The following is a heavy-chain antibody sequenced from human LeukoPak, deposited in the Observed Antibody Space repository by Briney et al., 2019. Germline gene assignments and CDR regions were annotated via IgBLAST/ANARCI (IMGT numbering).Heavy chain of an antibody. CDR3: ARGTVSGVWYLLYSYGMDV. D-gene: IGHD2-15*01. V-gene: IGHV7-4-1*02. Sequence: ASVKVSCKASGYTFTSYGISWLRQAPGQGLEWMGWINTNTGNPTYARGFTGRFVFSLDTSVSTAYLQISSLKAEDTAVYYCARGTVSGVWYLLYSYGMDVWGQGTTVTVSS. J-gene: IGHJ6*02. CDR2: INTNTGNP. CDR1: GYTFTSYG.